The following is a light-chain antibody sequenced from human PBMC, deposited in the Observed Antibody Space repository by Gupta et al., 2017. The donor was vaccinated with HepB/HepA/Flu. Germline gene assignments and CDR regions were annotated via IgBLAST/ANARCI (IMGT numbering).Light chain of an antibody. CDR3: CSYAGSYTVI. J-gene: IGLJ2*01. V-gene: IGLV2-11*01. CDR2: DVS. CDR1: SSDVGRPNY. Sequence: QSALTQPRSVSGSPGQSVTIACTGSSSDVGRPNYVSWYQQYPGKAPKLILYDVSKRPSGVPDRFSGSKSGNTASLTISGLQAEDEADYYCCSYAGSYTVIFGGGTKLTVL.